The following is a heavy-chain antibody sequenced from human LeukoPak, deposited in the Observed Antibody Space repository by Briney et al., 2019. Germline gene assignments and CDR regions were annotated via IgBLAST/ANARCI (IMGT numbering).Heavy chain of an antibody. J-gene: IGHJ4*02. CDR2: IYYSGST. Sequence: PSETLSLTCTVSGGSISSYYWSWIRQPPGKGLEWIGYIYYSGSTNYNPSLKSRVTISVDTSKNQFSLKLSSVTAADTAVYYCARAPWDYGGERVYFDYWGQGTLVTVSS. V-gene: IGHV4-59*12. CDR1: GGSISSYY. CDR3: ARAPWDYGGERVYFDY. D-gene: IGHD4-23*01.